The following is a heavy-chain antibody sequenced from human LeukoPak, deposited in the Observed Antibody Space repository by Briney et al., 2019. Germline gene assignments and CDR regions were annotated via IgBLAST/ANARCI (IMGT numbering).Heavy chain of an antibody. CDR3: ARDHPKPEGATPYDNWFDP. Sequence: PSETLSLTCTVSGGSISNGDYYWSWIRQPPGKGLEWIGYIYYSGSTYYNPSLKSRVTISVDTSKNQFSLKLSSVTAADTAVYYCARDHPKPEGATPYDNWFDPWGQGTLVTVSS. CDR2: IYYSGST. J-gene: IGHJ5*02. D-gene: IGHD1-26*01. V-gene: IGHV4-30-4*08. CDR1: GGSISNGDYY.